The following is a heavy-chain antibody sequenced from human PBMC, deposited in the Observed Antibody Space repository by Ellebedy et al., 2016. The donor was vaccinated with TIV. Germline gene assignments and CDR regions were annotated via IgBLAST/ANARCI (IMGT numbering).Heavy chain of an antibody. Sequence: SETLSLTXTVTGGSINSHYWSWIRQSPGKGLEWIGFIHHSGSTKYKASLQSRVAISLDKAKNQFSLKLSSVTAADTAVYFCAGGRAEAWELLAYWGQGTQVTVSS. D-gene: IGHD2-15*01. J-gene: IGHJ4*02. CDR2: IHHSGST. CDR1: GGSINSHY. CDR3: AGGRAEAWELLAY. V-gene: IGHV4-59*11.